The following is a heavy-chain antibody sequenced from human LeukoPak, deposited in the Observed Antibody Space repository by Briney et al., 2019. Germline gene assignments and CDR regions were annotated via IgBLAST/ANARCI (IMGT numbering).Heavy chain of an antibody. CDR2: IYYSGST. CDR1: GGSISSYY. CDR3: ASSISSPHYYYYYMDV. D-gene: IGHD6-6*01. J-gene: IGHJ6*03. Sequence: KPSETLSLTCTVSGGSISSYYWSWIRQPPGKGLEWIGYIYYSGSTNYNPSLKSRVTISVDTSKNQFSLKLSSVTAADTAVYYCASSISSPHYYYYYMDVWGKGTTVTVSS. V-gene: IGHV4-59*01.